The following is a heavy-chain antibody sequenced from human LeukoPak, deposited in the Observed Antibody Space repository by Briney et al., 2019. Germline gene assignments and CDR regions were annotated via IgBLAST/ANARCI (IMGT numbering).Heavy chain of an antibody. Sequence: GGSLRLSCAASGFTVSSKYMSWVRQATGKGLEWVSAIGTAGDTYYPGSVKGRFTISRENAKNSLYLQMNSLRAGDTAVYYCARASSDGSGSPYYFDYWGQGTLVTVSS. CDR1: GFTVSSKY. D-gene: IGHD3-10*01. CDR2: IGTAGDT. J-gene: IGHJ4*02. CDR3: ARASSDGSGSPYYFDY. V-gene: IGHV3-13*01.